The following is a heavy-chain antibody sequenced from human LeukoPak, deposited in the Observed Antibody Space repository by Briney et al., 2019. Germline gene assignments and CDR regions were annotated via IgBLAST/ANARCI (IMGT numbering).Heavy chain of an antibody. V-gene: IGHV3-23*01. CDR2: LGGLSESV. J-gene: IGHJ6*02. D-gene: IGHD3-10*01. Sequence: GGSLRLSCAASGFTFSSYAMRWVRQAPGKGLEWVSILGGLSESVYYPDSVKGRFTVSRDNSKDTLYLEINSLRGEDTATYYCARRWLGDPYGMDVWGQGTTVTVSS. CDR3: ARRWLGDPYGMDV. CDR1: GFTFSSYA.